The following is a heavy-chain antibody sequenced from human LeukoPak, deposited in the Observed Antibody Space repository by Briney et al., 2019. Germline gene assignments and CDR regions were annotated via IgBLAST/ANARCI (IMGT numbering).Heavy chain of an antibody. V-gene: IGHV4-61*08. Sequence: PSETLSLTCTVSGGSISSGGYYWSWIRQHPGKGLEWIGYIYYSGSTNYNPSLKSRLTMSVDTSKNQFSLRLTSVTAADTALYYCTRQVAGTDWFDPWGQGTLVTVSS. CDR1: GGSISSGGYY. J-gene: IGHJ5*02. D-gene: IGHD6-19*01. CDR3: TRQVAGTDWFDP. CDR2: IYYSGST.